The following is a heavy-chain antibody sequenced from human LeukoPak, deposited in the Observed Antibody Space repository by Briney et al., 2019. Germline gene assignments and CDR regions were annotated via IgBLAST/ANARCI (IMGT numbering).Heavy chain of an antibody. J-gene: IGHJ5*02. D-gene: IGHD2-2*02. CDR2: ISSSSSYI. V-gene: IGHV3-21*04. CDR1: GFTFSSYS. CDR3: ARVGCSSTSCYTGGWFDP. Sequence: PGGSLRLSCAASGFTFSSYSMNWVRQAPGKGLEWVSSISSSSSYIYYADSVKGRFTISRDNAKNSLYLQMNSLRAEDTAVYYCARVGCSSTSCYTGGWFDPWGQGTLVTVSS.